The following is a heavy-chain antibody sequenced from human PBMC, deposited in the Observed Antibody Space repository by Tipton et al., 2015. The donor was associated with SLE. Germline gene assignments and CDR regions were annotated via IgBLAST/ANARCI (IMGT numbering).Heavy chain of an antibody. J-gene: IGHJ5*02. Sequence: TLSLTCAVSGGSISSGGYSWSWIRQPPGKGLEWIGYIYHSGSTYYNPSLKSRVTISVDRSKNQFSLKLSSVTAADTAVYYCARHGWTERWFDPWGLGTLVTVS. V-gene: IGHV4-30-2*01. CDR1: GGSISSGGYS. D-gene: IGHD1-14*01. CDR2: IYHSGST. CDR3: ARHGWTERWFDP.